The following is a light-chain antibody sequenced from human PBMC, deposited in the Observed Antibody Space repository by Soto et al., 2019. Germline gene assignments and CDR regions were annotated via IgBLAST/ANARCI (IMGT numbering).Light chain of an antibody. CDR1: QSVSSN. CDR3: QHYDNTPPSVT. V-gene: IGKV3-20*01. J-gene: IGKJ3*01. Sequence: EIVMTQSPATVSVSPGERAPLSCRARQSVSSNLAWYQQKPGQAPRLLIYGASSRATGIPDRFSGSGSGTDFILTISRLEPEDFAVYYCQHYDNTPPSVTFGPGTKVDIK. CDR2: GAS.